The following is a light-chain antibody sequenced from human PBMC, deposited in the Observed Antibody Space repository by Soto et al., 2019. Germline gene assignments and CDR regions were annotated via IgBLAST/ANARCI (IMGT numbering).Light chain of an antibody. CDR2: DDS. CDR3: QVWDGNTDEYG. V-gene: IGLV3-21*02. Sequence: SYELSEAPSVSVAPGQTARITWGGNNIGGKSVHWYQQNPGQAPVLVVYDDSDRPSGIPERFSGSNSGNTATLTISRVEAVDEADYYCQVWDGNTDEYGFGSSTKVTVL. J-gene: IGLJ1*01. CDR1: NIGGKS.